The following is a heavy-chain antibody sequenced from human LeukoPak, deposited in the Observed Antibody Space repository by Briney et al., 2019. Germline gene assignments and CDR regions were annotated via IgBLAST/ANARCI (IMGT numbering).Heavy chain of an antibody. CDR2: MNPNSGNT. CDR3: ARGNPYYDFWSGHYYYYYMDV. CDR1: GYTCTSYD. V-gene: IGHV1-8*03. J-gene: IGHJ6*03. Sequence: GASVKVSCKASGYTCTSYDINWVRQATGQGLEWMGWMNPNSGNTGYAQKFQGRVTITRNTSISTAYMELSSLRSEDTAVYYCARGNPYYDFWSGHYYYYYMDVWGKGTTVTVSS. D-gene: IGHD3-3*01.